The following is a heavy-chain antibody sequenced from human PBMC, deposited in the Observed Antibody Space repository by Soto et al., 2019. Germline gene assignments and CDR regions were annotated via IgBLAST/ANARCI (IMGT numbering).Heavy chain of an antibody. CDR3: LYLTPHQWMSFNV. CDR1: GFSLSTTSVG. D-gene: IGHD5-12*01. V-gene: IGHV2-5*04. J-gene: IGHJ3*01. CDR2: IYWDGDK. Sequence: QIILKESGPTLVKPTQTLTLTCSFSGFSLSTTSVGVGWIRQPPGKALQWLALIYWDGDKRYSPSQKRRLTITKDTSKTLVVLNITNMDPDDTGTYFCLYLTPHQWMSFNVWGQGTMVIVSS.